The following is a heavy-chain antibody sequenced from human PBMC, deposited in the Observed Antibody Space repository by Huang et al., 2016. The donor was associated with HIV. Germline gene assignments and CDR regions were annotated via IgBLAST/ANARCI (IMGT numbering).Heavy chain of an antibody. Sequence: QVQLVESGGGVVQPGGSLRLSCAASGFTFGSYGMPWVRQAPGKGLEWVAFIWYDGSNEYDADSVKGRFTISRDNSENTLYLQMNSLRPDDTAVYYCAKGASSGWYYFDYGGQGTLVSVSS. V-gene: IGHV3-30*02. CDR2: IWYDGSNE. D-gene: IGHD6-13*01. CDR1: GFTFGSYG. J-gene: IGHJ4*02. CDR3: AKGASSGWYYFDY.